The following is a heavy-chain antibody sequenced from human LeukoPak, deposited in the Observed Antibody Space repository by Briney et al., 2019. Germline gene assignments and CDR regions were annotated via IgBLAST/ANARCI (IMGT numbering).Heavy chain of an antibody. CDR2: ISSSSSYI. V-gene: IGHV3-21*01. Sequence: KSGGSLRLSCAASGFTFSSYEMNWVRQAPGKGLEWVSSISSSSSYIYYADSVKGRFTISRDNAKNSLYLQMNSLRAEDTAVYYCARGGAARLRRWVGFDYWGQGTLVTVSS. J-gene: IGHJ4*02. CDR1: GFTFSSYE. D-gene: IGHD6-6*01. CDR3: ARGGAARLRRWVGFDY.